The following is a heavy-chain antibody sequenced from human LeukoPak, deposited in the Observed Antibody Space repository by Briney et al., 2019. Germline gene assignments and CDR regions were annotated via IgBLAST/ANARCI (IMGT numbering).Heavy chain of an antibody. D-gene: IGHD5-24*01. CDR3: ARGMGWLRYPKSYFDY. J-gene: IGHJ4*02. CDR1: GFTFSSYG. Sequence: PGGSLRLSCAASGFTFSSYGMHWVRQAPGKGLEWVAVIWHDGSNKYYADSVKGRFTISRDNSKNTLYLQMNSLRAEDTAVYYCARGMGWLRYPKSYFDYWGQGTLVTVSS. CDR2: IWHDGSNK. V-gene: IGHV3-33*01.